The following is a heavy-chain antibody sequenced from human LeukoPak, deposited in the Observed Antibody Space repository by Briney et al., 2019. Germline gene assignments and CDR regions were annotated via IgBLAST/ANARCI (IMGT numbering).Heavy chain of an antibody. CDR2: ISWNSGSI. Sequence: GRSLRLSCAASGFTFDDYAMHWVRQAPGKGLEWVSGISWNSGSIGYADSVKGRFTISRDNAKNSLYLQMNSLRAEDTALYYCAKWPYSSGWYSYYFDYWGQGTLVTLSS. CDR1: GFTFDDYA. J-gene: IGHJ4*02. CDR3: AKWPYSSGWYSYYFDY. D-gene: IGHD6-19*01. V-gene: IGHV3-9*01.